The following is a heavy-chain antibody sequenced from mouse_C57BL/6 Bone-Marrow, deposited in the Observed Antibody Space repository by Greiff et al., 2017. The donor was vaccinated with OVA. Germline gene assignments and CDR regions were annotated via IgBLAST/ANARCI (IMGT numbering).Heavy chain of an antibody. J-gene: IGHJ3*01. CDR3: ARGNSYGNYDWFAY. D-gene: IGHD2-1*01. V-gene: IGHV1-81*01. Sequence: QVQLKESGAELARPGASVKLSCKASGYTFTSYGISWVKQRTGQGLEWIGEIYPRSGNTYYNEKFKGKATLTADKSSSTAYMELRSLTSEDSAVYVGARGNSYGNYDWFAYWGQGTLVTVSA. CDR1: GYTFTSYG. CDR2: IYPRSGNT.